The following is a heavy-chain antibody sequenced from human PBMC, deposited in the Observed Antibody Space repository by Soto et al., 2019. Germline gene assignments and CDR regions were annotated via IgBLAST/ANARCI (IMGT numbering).Heavy chain of an antibody. J-gene: IGHJ4*02. CDR1: GNTHTIYF. V-gene: IGHV1-2*02. CDR2: INSVSGGA. D-gene: IGHD1-26*01. CDR3: ARGGSYYAH. Sequence: QVQLVQSGAEVKQPGASVRVSCKASGNTHTIYFIHWLRQATGQGLEWMGWINSVSGGANYAPRFQGRVSMTRDTSSATAVMDLSGLRTDDTAVYYCARGGSYYAHWGQGTLVTVSS.